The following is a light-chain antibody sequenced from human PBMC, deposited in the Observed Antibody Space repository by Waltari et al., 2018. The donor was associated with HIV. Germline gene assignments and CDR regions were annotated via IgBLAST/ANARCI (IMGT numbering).Light chain of an antibody. CDR3: QQRGTWPQVT. J-gene: IGKJ4*01. V-gene: IGKV3-11*01. Sequence: EIVLTQSPATLSVSPGERAILSCRASQSVSRHLAWYQQKSGQAPRLLIYEISTRADGTPGRFNGSGSGTDFTLTITDVEPADVAVYYCQQRGTWPQVTFGGGTRVEI. CDR2: EIS. CDR1: QSVSRH.